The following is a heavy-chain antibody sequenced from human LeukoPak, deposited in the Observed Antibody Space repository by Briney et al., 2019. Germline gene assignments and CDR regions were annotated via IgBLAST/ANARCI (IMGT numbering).Heavy chain of an antibody. Sequence: ASVKVSCKASGYTFTGYYMHWVRQAPGQGVEGMGWINPNSGGTNYAQKFQGRVTITRDTSISTAYMELSRLRSDDTAVYYCARDPTTYYYDSSVAFDIWGQGTMVTVSS. CDR1: GYTFTGYY. V-gene: IGHV1-2*02. CDR3: ARDPTTYYYDSSVAFDI. D-gene: IGHD3-22*01. CDR2: INPNSGGT. J-gene: IGHJ3*02.